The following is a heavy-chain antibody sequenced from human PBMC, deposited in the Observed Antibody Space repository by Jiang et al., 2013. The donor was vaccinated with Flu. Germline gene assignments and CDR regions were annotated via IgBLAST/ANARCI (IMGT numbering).Heavy chain of an antibody. V-gene: IGHV4-59*08. CDR1: DASVRSYF. CDR3: ARLRGSSYGFFGMDV. J-gene: IGHJ6*02. D-gene: IGHD3-3*01. Sequence: PGLVRPSETLSLTCTVSDASVRSYFWSWVRQSPGKGLEWIGHVSYSGGTTYSPALKSRVTISVDTATDKVSLTLSSVTAADTAVYFCARLRGSSYGFFGMDVWGPGTTVTVS. CDR2: VSYSGGT.